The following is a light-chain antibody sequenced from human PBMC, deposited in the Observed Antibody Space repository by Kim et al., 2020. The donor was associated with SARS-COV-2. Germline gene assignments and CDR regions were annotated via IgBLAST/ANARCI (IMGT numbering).Light chain of an antibody. CDR3: SSYTSSSTVV. CDR2: DGS. J-gene: IGLJ2*01. V-gene: IGLV2-14*04. Sequence: GQSITISCTGTSSVVGGYNYFSWYQQHPGKAPNLMIYDGSKRPSGVSNRFSGSKSGNAASLTISGLQAEDEADYYCSSYTSSSTVVFGGGTQLTVL. CDR1: SSVVGGYNY.